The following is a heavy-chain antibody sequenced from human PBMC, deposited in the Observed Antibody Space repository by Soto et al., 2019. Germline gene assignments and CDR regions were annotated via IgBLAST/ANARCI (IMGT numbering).Heavy chain of an antibody. Sequence: GGSLRLSCAASGFTFSSYGMHWVRQAPGKGLVWVSRINSDGSSTSYADSVKGRFTISRDNAKNTLYLQMNSLRAEDTAVYYCARDRGYCSSTSCYRSWFDPWGQGTLVTVSS. J-gene: IGHJ5*02. D-gene: IGHD2-2*01. V-gene: IGHV3-74*01. CDR3: ARDRGYCSSTSCYRSWFDP. CDR1: GFTFSSYG. CDR2: INSDGSST.